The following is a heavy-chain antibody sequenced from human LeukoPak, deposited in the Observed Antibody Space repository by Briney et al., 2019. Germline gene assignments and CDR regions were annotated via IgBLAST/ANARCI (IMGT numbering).Heavy chain of an antibody. Sequence: SVKVSCKASGGAFSSYAISWVRQAPGQGLEWMGGIIPIFGTANYAQKFQGRVTITTDESTSTAYMELSSLRSEDTAVYYCARAYCSSTSCYRSRYYYYMDVWGKGTTVTVSS. V-gene: IGHV1-69*05. J-gene: IGHJ6*03. CDR1: GGAFSSYA. CDR2: IIPIFGTA. CDR3: ARAYCSSTSCYRSRYYYYMDV. D-gene: IGHD2-2*01.